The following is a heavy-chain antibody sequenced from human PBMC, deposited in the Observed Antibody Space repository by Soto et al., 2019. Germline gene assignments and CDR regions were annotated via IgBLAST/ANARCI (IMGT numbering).Heavy chain of an antibody. CDR1: GGSISSSNW. D-gene: IGHD6-13*01. Sequence: QVQLQESGPGLVKPSGTLSLTCAVSGGSISSSNWWSWVRQPPGKGLEWIGEIYHSGSTNYNPSLKRRVTISVDESKHQCSLKLSSVTAADKAVYYCARDRPRDSSSWKWFDPWGQGTLVTVAS. V-gene: IGHV4-4*02. CDR3: ARDRPRDSSSWKWFDP. CDR2: IYHSGST. J-gene: IGHJ5*02.